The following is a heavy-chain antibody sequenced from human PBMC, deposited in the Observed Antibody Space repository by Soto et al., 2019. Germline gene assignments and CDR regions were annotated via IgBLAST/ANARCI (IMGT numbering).Heavy chain of an antibody. V-gene: IGHV4-31*03. Sequence: SETLSLTCSVSGGSFSSGGYYWTWVRQHPGKGLEWIGYIYYSGSTYYNPSLKSRATISVDTSKNQFSLKLSSVTAADTAVYYCARGYSSGWYADYWGQGALVTVSS. J-gene: IGHJ4*02. CDR1: GGSFSSGGYY. D-gene: IGHD6-19*01. CDR3: ARGYSSGWYADY. CDR2: IYYSGST.